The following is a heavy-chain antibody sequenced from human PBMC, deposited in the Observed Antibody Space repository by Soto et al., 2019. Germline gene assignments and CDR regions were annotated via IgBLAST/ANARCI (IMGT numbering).Heavy chain of an antibody. V-gene: IGHV3-30-3*01. CDR3: ARSHNWNYRFDP. Sequence: QVQLVESGGGVVQPGRSLRLSCAASGFTFSSYAMHWVRQAPAKGLEWVAVISYDGSNKYYADSVKGRFTISRDNSKNTLYLQMNSLRAEDTAVYYCARSHNWNYRFDPWGQGTLVTVSS. J-gene: IGHJ5*02. CDR1: GFTFSSYA. D-gene: IGHD1-7*01. CDR2: ISYDGSNK.